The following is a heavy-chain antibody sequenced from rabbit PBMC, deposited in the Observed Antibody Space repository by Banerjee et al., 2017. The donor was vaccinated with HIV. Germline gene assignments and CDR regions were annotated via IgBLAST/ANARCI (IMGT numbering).Heavy chain of an antibody. V-gene: IGHV1S40*01. CDR1: GFSFSSGYY. J-gene: IGHJ5*01. CDR2: IHAGSSGT. D-gene: IGHD2-1*01. CDR3: ARSNDDHGDPDWLDL. Sequence: QSLEESGGDLVKPGASLTLTCTASGFSFSSGYYMCWVRQAPGKGLEWIACIHAGSSGTYYASWAKGRFTISKTSSTTVTLQMTSLTAADTATYFCARSNDDHGDPDWLDLRGPGTLVTVS.